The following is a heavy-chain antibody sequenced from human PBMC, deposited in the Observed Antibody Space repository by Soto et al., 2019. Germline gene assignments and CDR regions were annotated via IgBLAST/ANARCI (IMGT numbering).Heavy chain of an antibody. CDR2: IYYSGST. CDR1: GGSISSGGYS. V-gene: IGHV4-39*01. CDR3: ARGLGYYYGMDV. Sequence: SETLSLTCAVSGGSISSGGYSWGWIRQPPGKGLEWIGSIYYSGSTYYNPSLKSRVTISVDTSKNQFSLKLSSVTAADTAVYYCARGLGYYYGMDVWGQGTTVTVSS. J-gene: IGHJ6*02.